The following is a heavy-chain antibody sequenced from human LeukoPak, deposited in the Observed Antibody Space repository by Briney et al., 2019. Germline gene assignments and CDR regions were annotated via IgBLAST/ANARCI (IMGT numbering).Heavy chain of an antibody. J-gene: IGHJ1*01. D-gene: IGHD3-22*01. Sequence: ASLKVSCKASGYTFTGYYMRWGRHGPGQGLERMGWVKPNSGGTNYAQKFQGRVTMTRDTSISTAYMELSRLRSDDTAVYYCARDSGTYYYDSSGYPEYFQHWGQGTLVTVSS. V-gene: IGHV1-2*02. CDR3: ARDSGTYYYDSSGYPEYFQH. CDR2: VKPNSGGT. CDR1: GYTFTGYY.